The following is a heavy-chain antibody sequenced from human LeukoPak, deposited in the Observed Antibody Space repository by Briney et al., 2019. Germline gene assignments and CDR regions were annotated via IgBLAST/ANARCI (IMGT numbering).Heavy chain of an antibody. CDR3: ARTYDSSGYYYVFDY. J-gene: IGHJ4*02. D-gene: IGHD3-22*01. V-gene: IGHV3-11*01. CDR2: ISSSGSTI. CDR1: GFTLSDYY. Sequence: GGSLRLSCAASGFTLSDYYMSWIRQAPGKGLEWVSYISSSGSTIYYADSVKGRFTISRDNAKNSLYLQMNSLRAEDTAVYYCARTYDSSGYYYVFDYWGQGTLVTVSS.